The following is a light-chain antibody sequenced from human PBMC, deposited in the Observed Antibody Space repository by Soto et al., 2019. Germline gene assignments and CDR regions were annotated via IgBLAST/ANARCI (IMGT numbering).Light chain of an antibody. CDR3: SSYTRNNNVI. CDR1: SSDVGAYHY. CDR2: DVS. Sequence: QSALTQPASVSGSPGQSITISCTGTSSDVGAYHYVSWYQQHPGKAPKLMIYDVSSRPSGVSNRFSGSKSGNTASLSISGLLADDEADYCCSSYTRNNNVIFGGGTKLTVL. V-gene: IGLV2-14*01. J-gene: IGLJ2*01.